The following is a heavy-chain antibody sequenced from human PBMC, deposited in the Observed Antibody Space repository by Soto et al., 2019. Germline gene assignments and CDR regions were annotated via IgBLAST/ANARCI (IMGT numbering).Heavy chain of an antibody. CDR1: GFTFSSYS. V-gene: IGHV3-21*01. CDR3: AREPLGPHYGDYDYFDY. Sequence: GGSLRLSCAASGFTFSSYSMNWVRQAPGKGLEWVSSISSSSSYIYYADSVKGRFTISRDNAKNSLYLQMNSLRAEDTAVYYCAREPLGPHYGDYDYFDYWGQGTLVTVSS. J-gene: IGHJ4*02. CDR2: ISSSSSYI. D-gene: IGHD4-17*01.